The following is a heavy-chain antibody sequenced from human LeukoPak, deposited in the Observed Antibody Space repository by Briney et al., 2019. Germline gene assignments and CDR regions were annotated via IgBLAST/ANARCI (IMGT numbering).Heavy chain of an antibody. V-gene: IGHV4-4*07. Sequence: PAETLSLTCSVSGDFITNRYWSWVRQSAGKGLEWIGRISTRGNTNYNPSLKSRVTMSVDTSNKHFSLKLTSVTAADTAVYYCVRNWDYWGQGTLVTVSS. J-gene: IGHJ4*02. D-gene: IGHD1-1*01. CDR1: GDFITNRY. CDR2: ISTRGNT. CDR3: VRNWDY.